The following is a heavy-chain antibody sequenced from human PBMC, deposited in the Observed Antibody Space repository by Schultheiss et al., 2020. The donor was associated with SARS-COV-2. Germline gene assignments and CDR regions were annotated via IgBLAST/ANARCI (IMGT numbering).Heavy chain of an antibody. J-gene: IGHJ4*02. D-gene: IGHD6-13*01. CDR3: ARDALSSSGSFDY. CDR2: ISYDGSNK. V-gene: IGHV3-30-3*01. CDR1: GFTFSDYY. Sequence: GGSLRLSCAASGFTFSDYYMSWIRQAPGKGLEWVAVISYDGSNKYYADSVKGRFTISRDNSKNTLYLQMNSLRAEDTAVYYCARDALSSSGSFDYWGQGTLVTVSS.